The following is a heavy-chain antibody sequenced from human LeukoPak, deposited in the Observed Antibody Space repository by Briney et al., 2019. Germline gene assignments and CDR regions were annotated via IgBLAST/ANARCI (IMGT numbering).Heavy chain of an antibody. CDR1: GSTFSSYA. CDR2: IYYCGST. V-gene: IGHV4-39*01. J-gene: IGHJ4*02. Sequence: GSLRLSCAASGSTFSSYAVSWVRQPPGKGLEWIGSIYYCGSTYYNPSLKSRVTISVDTSKNQFSLKLSSVTAADTAVYYCARYTGILDYWGQGTLVTVSS. CDR3: ARYTGILDY. D-gene: IGHD1-26*01.